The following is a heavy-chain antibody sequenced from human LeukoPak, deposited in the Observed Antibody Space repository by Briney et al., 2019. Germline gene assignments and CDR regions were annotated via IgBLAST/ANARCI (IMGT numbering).Heavy chain of an antibody. Sequence: SGGSLRLSCAASAFTFRSYAMSWVSQAGGKGLEWVSAISGSGNSTYYADSVKGRFTISRDNSKNTLYLKMNSLRAEDTAVYYCAKDLLSGGNCYSIFHYWGQGTLVTVSS. CDR3: AKDLLSGGNCYSIFHY. V-gene: IGHV3-23*01. CDR2: ISGSGNST. CDR1: AFTFRSYA. J-gene: IGHJ4*02. D-gene: IGHD2-15*01.